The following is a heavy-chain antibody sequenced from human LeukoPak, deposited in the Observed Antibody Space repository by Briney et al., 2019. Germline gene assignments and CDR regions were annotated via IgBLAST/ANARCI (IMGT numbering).Heavy chain of an antibody. Sequence: ASVKVSCKASGYTSTSYDINWVRQATGQGLEWMGWMNPNSGNTGYAQKFQGRVTITRDTSISTAYMELSGLRSEDTAVYYCARGRRWWELHEAFDIWGQGTMVTVSS. CDR2: MNPNSGNT. CDR3: ARGRRWWELHEAFDI. D-gene: IGHD1-26*01. V-gene: IGHV1-8*03. J-gene: IGHJ3*02. CDR1: GYTSTSYD.